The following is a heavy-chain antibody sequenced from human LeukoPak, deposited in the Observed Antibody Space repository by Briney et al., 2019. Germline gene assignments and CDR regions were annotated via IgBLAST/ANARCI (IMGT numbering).Heavy chain of an antibody. Sequence: SVKVSCKASGGTISSYAISWVRQAPGQGLEWMGGIIPIFGTANYAQKFQGRVTITADKSTSTAYMELSSLRSEDTAVYYCARAPPPLVVVPAAMTHYYYGMDVWGKGTTVTVSS. D-gene: IGHD2-2*01. CDR3: ARAPPPLVVVPAAMTHYYYGMDV. CDR2: IIPIFGTA. CDR1: GGTISSYA. V-gene: IGHV1-69*06. J-gene: IGHJ6*04.